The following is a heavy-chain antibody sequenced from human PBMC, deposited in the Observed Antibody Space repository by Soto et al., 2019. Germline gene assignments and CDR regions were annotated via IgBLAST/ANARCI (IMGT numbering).Heavy chain of an antibody. Sequence: GGSLRLSCAASGFTVSSNYMSWVRQAPGKGLEWVSVIYSGGSTYYADSVKGRFTISRDNSKNTLYLQMNSLRAEDTAVYYCATSNYYDSSDYYYWGQGTLVTVSS. CDR3: ATSNYYDSSDYYY. CDR1: GFTVSSNY. CDR2: IYSGGST. J-gene: IGHJ4*02. V-gene: IGHV3-66*01. D-gene: IGHD3-22*01.